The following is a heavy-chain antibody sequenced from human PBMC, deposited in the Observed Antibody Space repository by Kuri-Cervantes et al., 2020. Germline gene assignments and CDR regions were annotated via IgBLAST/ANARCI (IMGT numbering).Heavy chain of an antibody. D-gene: IGHD6-19*01. CDR1: GGTFSSYA. J-gene: IGHJ4*02. CDR3: ASEDSSGWYGGVDY. V-gene: IGHV1-2*02. Sequence: ASVKVSCKASGGTFSSYAISWVRQAPGQGLEWMGGINPNSGGTNYAQKFQGRVTMTRDTSISTAYMELSRLRSDDTAVYYCASEDSSGWYGGVDYWGQGTLVTVSS. CDR2: INPNSGGT.